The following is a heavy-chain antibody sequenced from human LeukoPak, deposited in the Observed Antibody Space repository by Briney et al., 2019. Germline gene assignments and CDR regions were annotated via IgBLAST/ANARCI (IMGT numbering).Heavy chain of an antibody. J-gene: IGHJ4*02. D-gene: IGHD1-26*01. CDR2: ISYDGSNK. Sequence: GRSLRLSCAASGFTFSSYGMHWVRQAPGKGLEWVAVISYDGSNKYYADSVKGRFTISRDNSKNTLYLQMNSLRAEDTAVYYCAREWVGALDYWGQGTLVTVSS. V-gene: IGHV3-30*03. CDR1: GFTFSSYG. CDR3: AREWVGALDY.